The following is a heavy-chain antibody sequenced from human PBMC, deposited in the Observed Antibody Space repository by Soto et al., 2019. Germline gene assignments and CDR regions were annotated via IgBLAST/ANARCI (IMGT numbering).Heavy chain of an antibody. D-gene: IGHD2-21*01. Sequence: SETLSLTCVVSGGSLSDYFWSWIRQPPGMALEWIREINHLGSINYNPSHKSRVTMSVDTSKNQFSLTLNSVTAADTATYYCARGGISHWAYFYYMDVWDRGTTVTVSS. CDR1: GGSLSDYF. J-gene: IGHJ6*03. V-gene: IGHV4-34*01. CDR3: ARGGISHWAYFYYMDV. CDR2: INHLGSI.